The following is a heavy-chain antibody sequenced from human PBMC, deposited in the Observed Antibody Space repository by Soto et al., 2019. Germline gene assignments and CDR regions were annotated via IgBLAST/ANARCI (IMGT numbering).Heavy chain of an antibody. D-gene: IGHD2-15*01. CDR1: GGSVSSSASY. J-gene: IGHJ4*02. CDR3: ARVTWGVVAHETGFFDF. V-gene: IGHV4-39*01. Sequence: SETLSLSCTVSGGSVSSSASYWGWIRQPPGKGLEWIGNIYYSGTTYHNPSTYFNPSLRSRVSISVDTSKTQISLKLSSVTAADTAVYYCARVTWGVVAHETGFFDFWGQGTLVTVSS. CDR2: IYYSGTT.